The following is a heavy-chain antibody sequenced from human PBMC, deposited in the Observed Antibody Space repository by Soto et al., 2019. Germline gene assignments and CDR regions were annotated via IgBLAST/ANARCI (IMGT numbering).Heavy chain of an antibody. CDR1: GYTFTGYY. J-gene: IGHJ6*03. Sequence: GASVKVCCKASGYTFTGYYMHWVRQAPGQGLEWMGWINPNSGGTNYAQKFQGWVTMTRDTSISTAYMELSRLRSDDTAVYYCARGERVAGTTRINYYYYCYMDVWGKGTTVTVSS. V-gene: IGHV1-2*04. D-gene: IGHD6-19*01. CDR3: ARGERVAGTTRINYYYYCYMDV. CDR2: INPNSGGT.